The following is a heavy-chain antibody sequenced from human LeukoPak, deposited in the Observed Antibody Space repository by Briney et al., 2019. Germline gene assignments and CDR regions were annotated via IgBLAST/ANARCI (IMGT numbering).Heavy chain of an antibody. CDR1: GYTFTGYY. D-gene: IGHD6-19*01. CDR2: INPNSGGT. Sequence: ASVKVSCKASGYTFTGYYMHWVRQAPGQGLEWMGRINPNSGGTNYAQKFQGRVTMTRDTSISTAYMELSGLRSDDTAVYYCARISSGWSYDYWGQGTLVTVSS. J-gene: IGHJ4*02. CDR3: ARISSGWSYDY. V-gene: IGHV1-2*06.